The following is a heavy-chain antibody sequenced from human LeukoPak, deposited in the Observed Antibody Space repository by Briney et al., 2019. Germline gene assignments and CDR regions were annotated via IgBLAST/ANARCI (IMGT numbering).Heavy chain of an antibody. Sequence: TGGSFRLSCAASGFIFSNYWMIWVRQAPGKGLEWVANIKPDGSDKYYVASVKGRFTISRDNAKNSLYLQMNRLRAEDTAVYYYARYRQFDSSVYVPRSDCWGRGT. CDR2: IKPDGSDK. D-gene: IGHD3-22*01. CDR3: ARYRQFDSSVYVPRSDC. CDR1: GFIFSNYW. J-gene: IGHJ4*03. V-gene: IGHV3-7*05.